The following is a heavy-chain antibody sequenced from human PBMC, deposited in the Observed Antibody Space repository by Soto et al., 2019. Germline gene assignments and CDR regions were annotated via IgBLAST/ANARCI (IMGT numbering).Heavy chain of an antibody. J-gene: IGHJ4*02. V-gene: IGHV4-59*01. CDR2: IYYSGST. CDR1: GFSISSYY. D-gene: IGHD2-21*02. Sequence: PSETLSLTCTVYGFSISSYYCSWIRQPPGKGLEWIGYIYYSGSTNYNPSLKSRVTISVDTSKNQFSLKLSSVTAADTAVYYCAREDDYSFDYWGQGTLVTVS. CDR3: AREDDYSFDY.